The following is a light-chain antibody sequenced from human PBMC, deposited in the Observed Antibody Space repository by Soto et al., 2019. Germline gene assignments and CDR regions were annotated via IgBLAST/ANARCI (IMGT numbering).Light chain of an antibody. J-gene: IGLJ2*01. Sequence: QSVLTQPPSVSGAPGQRVTISCTGSSSNIGAGYDVHWYQQLPGTAPKLLIYGNSNRPSGVPDRFSGSKSGTSASLAITGLQAEAEADYYCQSYDSSLRGLVFGGGTKLTVL. CDR3: QSYDSSLRGLV. V-gene: IGLV1-40*01. CDR2: GNS. CDR1: SSNIGAGYD.